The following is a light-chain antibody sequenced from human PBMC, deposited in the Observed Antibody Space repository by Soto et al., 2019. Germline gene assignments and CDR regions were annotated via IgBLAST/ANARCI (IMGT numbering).Light chain of an antibody. CDR3: QQTYSIPIT. Sequence: TQSPSTLSLSPWYVLTIICLASQNIENYLNWYRHKPGKAPELLILSASIVQSGVPSRFSGAGFGTDFTLTISSLQPEDFTTFFCQQTYSIPITFGGGTKVDIK. CDR1: QNIENY. CDR2: SAS. V-gene: IGKV1-39*01. J-gene: IGKJ4*01.